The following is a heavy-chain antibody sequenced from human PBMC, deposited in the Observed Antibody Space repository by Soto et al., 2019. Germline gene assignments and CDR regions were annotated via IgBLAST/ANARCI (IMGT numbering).Heavy chain of an antibody. Sequence: ASVKVSCKASGYTFTSYYMHWVRQAPGRGLEWMGIINPSGGSTSYAQKFQGRVTMTRDTSTSTVYMELSSLRSEDTAVYYCARDLAYCGGDCYPGWFDPWGQGTLVTVSS. V-gene: IGHV1-46*01. CDR2: INPSGGST. CDR1: GYTFTSYY. D-gene: IGHD2-21*02. CDR3: ARDLAYCGGDCYPGWFDP. J-gene: IGHJ5*02.